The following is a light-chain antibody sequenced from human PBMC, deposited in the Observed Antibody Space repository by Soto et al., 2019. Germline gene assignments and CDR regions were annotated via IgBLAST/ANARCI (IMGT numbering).Light chain of an antibody. CDR1: QSITTW. CDR3: QQYDSHSSST. Sequence: DIQMTQSPSTLSASVGDRVTIACRASQSITTWLAWYQQKPGKAPKLLIYDASSLQSGVPSRFSGSGSGTEFTLYISSLQPDDFATYYCQQYDSHSSSTFGQGTKLESK. CDR2: DAS. V-gene: IGKV1-5*01. J-gene: IGKJ2*01.